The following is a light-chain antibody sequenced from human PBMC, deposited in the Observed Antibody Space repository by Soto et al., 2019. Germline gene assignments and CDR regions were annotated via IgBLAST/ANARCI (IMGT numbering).Light chain of an antibody. CDR3: QQRSNWPWT. Sequence: ETVLTQSPATLSSSPGERATLSCRASQSVSSYLSWYQQKPGQAPRLLMFDASNRATGTPARCSGSGSGKVFTLTISRLAAEDFAVYCRQQRSNWPWTFGQGTKVDI. V-gene: IGKV3-11*01. CDR2: DAS. CDR1: QSVSSY. J-gene: IGKJ1*01.